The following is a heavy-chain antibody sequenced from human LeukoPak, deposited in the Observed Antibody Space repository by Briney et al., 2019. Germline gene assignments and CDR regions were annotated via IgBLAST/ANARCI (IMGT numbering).Heavy chain of an antibody. CDR1: GDSISRGSYY. CDR2: VHTSGSP. V-gene: IGHV4-61*02. J-gene: IGHJ3*02. CDR3: ARDRVGFTMVRGVNAFDI. D-gene: IGHD3-10*01. Sequence: PSQTLSLTCTVSGDSISRGSYYWTWIRQPPGKGLEWIGRVHTSGSPNYNPSLKSRVTISLDTSKNLFSLKLSSVTAADTAVYYCARDRVGFTMVRGVNAFDIWGQGTMVTVSS.